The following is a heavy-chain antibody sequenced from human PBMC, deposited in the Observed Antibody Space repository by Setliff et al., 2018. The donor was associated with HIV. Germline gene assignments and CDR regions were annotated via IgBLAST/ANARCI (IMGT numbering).Heavy chain of an antibody. CDR3: ASLLVFPAGGLFDF. D-gene: IGHD1-26*01. CDR2: INPNGDTDY. J-gene: IGHJ4*01. Sequence: SETLSLTCAVYGGSFSGHFWTWIRQPPGKGLEWIGNINPNGDTDYNYISSMKGRLTLSLDTSKNQFSLTLRSVTAADTAVYYCASLLVFPAGGLFDFWGHGNLVTVSS. V-gene: IGHV4-34*01. CDR1: GGSFSGHF.